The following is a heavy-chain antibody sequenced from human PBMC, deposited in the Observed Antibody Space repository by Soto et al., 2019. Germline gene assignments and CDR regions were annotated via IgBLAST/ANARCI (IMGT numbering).Heavy chain of an antibody. Sequence: PSETLSLTCAVSGGSITSTNWWSWVRQAPGKGLEWIGEIYHNGNTNYNPSLKSRVTISVDKSKNQFSLNLSSVTAADTAVYYCARSDDSSGYYYMNLQHWGQGTLVTVSS. J-gene: IGHJ1*01. CDR3: ARSDDSSGYYYMNLQH. CDR1: GGSITSTNW. V-gene: IGHV4-4*02. CDR2: IYHNGNT. D-gene: IGHD3-22*01.